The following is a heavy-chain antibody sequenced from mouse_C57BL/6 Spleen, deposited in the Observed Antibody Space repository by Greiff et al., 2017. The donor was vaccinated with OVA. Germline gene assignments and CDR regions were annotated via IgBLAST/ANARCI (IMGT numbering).Heavy chain of an antibody. Sequence: VQLQQSGPELVKPGASVKISCKASGYAFSSSWMNWVKQRPGKGLEWIGRIYPGDGDTNYNGKFKGKATLTADKSSSTAYMQLSSLTSEDAAVYCCAGRGAQATFEYRGQGATLSVSS. CDR3: AGRGAQATFEY. CDR2: IYPGDGDT. V-gene: IGHV1-82*01. J-gene: IGHJ2*01. D-gene: IGHD3-2*02. CDR1: GYAFSSSW.